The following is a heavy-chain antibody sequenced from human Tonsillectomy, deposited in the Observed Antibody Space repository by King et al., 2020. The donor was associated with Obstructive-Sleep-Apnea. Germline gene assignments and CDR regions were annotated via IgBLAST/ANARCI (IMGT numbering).Heavy chain of an antibody. D-gene: IGHD6-19*01. J-gene: IGHJ4*02. Sequence: VQLVESGGGVVPPGKSLRLSCIGSGFIFNDYAIHWVRQAPGKGLEWVAVISNDGNRNYYADSVKGRFTISRDDSKITVYLQMDSLRSDDTAVYYCARDGDYHSRGFLRMFDYWGQGALVTVSS. CDR1: GFIFNDYA. CDR3: ARDGDYHSRGFLRMFDY. CDR2: ISNDGNRN. V-gene: IGHV3-30*04.